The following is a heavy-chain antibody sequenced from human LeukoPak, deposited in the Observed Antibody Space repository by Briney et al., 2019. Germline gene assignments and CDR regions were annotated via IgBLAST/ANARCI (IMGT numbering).Heavy chain of an antibody. CDR3: ARDPPRSATVWAFDI. V-gene: IGHV1-8*01. CDR2: MNPNSGNI. J-gene: IGHJ3*02. CDR1: GYTFIGYD. D-gene: IGHD2-8*01. Sequence: ASVKVSCKASGYTFIGYDINWVRQATGQGLEWMGWMNPNSGNIGYAQKFQGRVTMTRNTAYMELRSLTSDDMGIYYCARDPPRSATVWAFDIWGQGTMVTVSS.